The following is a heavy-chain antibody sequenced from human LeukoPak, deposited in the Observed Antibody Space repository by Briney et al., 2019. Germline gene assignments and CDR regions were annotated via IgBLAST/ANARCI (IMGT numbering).Heavy chain of an antibody. CDR2: IYTSGST. V-gene: IGHV4-61*02. CDR1: GGSISSGSYY. Sequence: SETLSLTCTVSGGSISSGSYYWSWIRQPAGKGLEWIGRIYTSGSTNYNPSLKSRVTISVDRSKNQFSLKLSSVTAADTAVYYCASERGYCSSTSCYRVGGFDYWGQGTLVTVSS. D-gene: IGHD2-2*01. J-gene: IGHJ4*02. CDR3: ASERGYCSSTSCYRVGGFDY.